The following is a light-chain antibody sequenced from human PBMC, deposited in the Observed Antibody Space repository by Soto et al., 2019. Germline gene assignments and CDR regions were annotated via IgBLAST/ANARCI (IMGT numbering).Light chain of an antibody. Sequence: IQLTQSPSSLSASVGDRVTITCRASQGISSYLAWYQQKPGKAPKLLIYAASTLQSGVPSRFSGSGSRTDFTLTISSLQPEDFATKCCQQLNRYVIIFGQGTRREIK. J-gene: IGKJ5*01. CDR1: QGISSY. V-gene: IGKV1-9*01. CDR3: QQLNRYVII. CDR2: AAS.